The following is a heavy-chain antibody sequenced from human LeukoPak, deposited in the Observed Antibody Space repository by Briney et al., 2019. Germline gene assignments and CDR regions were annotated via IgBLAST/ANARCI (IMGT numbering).Heavy chain of an antibody. Sequence: GSLRLSCAASGFTFSSYSMNWVRQAPGKGLEWVSSISSSSSYIYYADSVKGRFTISRDNAKSSLYLQMNSLRAEDTAVYYCARDAGGYGMDVWGQGTTVTVSS. V-gene: IGHV3-21*01. CDR3: ARDAGGYGMDV. CDR2: ISSSSSYI. CDR1: GFTFSSYS. D-gene: IGHD3-16*01. J-gene: IGHJ6*02.